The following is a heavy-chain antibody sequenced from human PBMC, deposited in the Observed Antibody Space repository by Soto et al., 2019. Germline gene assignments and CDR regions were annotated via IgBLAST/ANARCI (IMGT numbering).Heavy chain of an antibody. V-gene: IGHV3-23*01. J-gene: IGHJ4*02. CDR2: ISGSDGST. D-gene: IGHD1-26*01. CDR3: AQLIVGATNFDY. Sequence: HPGGSLRLSCAASGFTFSDYSMSWVRQAPGKGLEWVSVISGSDGSTYYADSVKGRFTISRDNSKNTLYLQMNSLRAEDTAVYYCAQLIVGATNFDYWGQGTLVTVSS. CDR1: GFTFSDYS.